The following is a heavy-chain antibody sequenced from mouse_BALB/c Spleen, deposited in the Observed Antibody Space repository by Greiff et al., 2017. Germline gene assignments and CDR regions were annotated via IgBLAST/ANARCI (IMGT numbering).Heavy chain of an antibody. CDR1: GFTFSSYT. J-gene: IGHJ4*01. CDR2: ISSGGSYT. CDR3: TRDRMRGNAMDY. Sequence: EVMLVESGGGLVKPGGSLKLSCAASGFTFSSYTMSWVRQTPEKRLEWVATISSGGSYTYYPDSVKGRFTISRDNAKNTLYLQMSSLKSEDTAMYYCTRDRMRGNAMDYWGQGTSVTVSS. V-gene: IGHV5-6-4*01.